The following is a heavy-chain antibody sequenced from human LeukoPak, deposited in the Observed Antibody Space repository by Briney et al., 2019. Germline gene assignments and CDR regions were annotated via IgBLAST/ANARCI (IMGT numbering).Heavy chain of an antibody. D-gene: IGHD3-22*01. CDR2: ISRGSIT. V-gene: IGHV3-23*01. Sequence: PGGSLRLSCVASGFTFGTHAMSWVRQVPGKGLEWVSGISRGSITYYSDSVKGRFTISRDNSKNTLYLQMNSLRAEDTAVYYCAKPSYYDSSAYAFDIWGQGTMVTVSS. J-gene: IGHJ3*02. CDR3: AKPSYYDSSAYAFDI. CDR1: GFTFGTHA.